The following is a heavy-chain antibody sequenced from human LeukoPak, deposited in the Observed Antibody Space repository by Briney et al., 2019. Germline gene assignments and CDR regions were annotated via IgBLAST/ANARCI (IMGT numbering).Heavy chain of an antibody. J-gene: IGHJ6*02. CDR1: GYTFVSHG. CDR2: ISAYNGYT. D-gene: IGHD3-9*01. CDR3: AKDSTYYDVLTGNYYYYYGMDV. V-gene: IGHV1-18*01. Sequence: ASVKVSCKASGYTFVSHGIRWVRQAPGQGLEWMGWISAYNGYTNYAQKLQGRVTMTTDTSTSTAYMELSSLGSDDTAVYYCAKDSTYYDVLTGNYYYYYGMDVWGQGTTVTVSS.